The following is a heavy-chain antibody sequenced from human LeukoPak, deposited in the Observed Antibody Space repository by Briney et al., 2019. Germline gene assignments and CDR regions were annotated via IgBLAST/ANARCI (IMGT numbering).Heavy chain of an antibody. V-gene: IGHV1-3*01. CDR3: ARGMRGAAAIFNY. D-gene: IGHD6-13*01. CDR1: GYTFTSYA. Sequence: ASVKVSCKASGYTFTSYAMHWVRQAPGQRLEWMGWINAGNGNTKYSQKFQGRVTITRDTSASTAYMELSSLRSEDTAVYHCARGMRGAAAIFNYWGQGTLVTVSS. CDR2: INAGNGNT. J-gene: IGHJ4*02.